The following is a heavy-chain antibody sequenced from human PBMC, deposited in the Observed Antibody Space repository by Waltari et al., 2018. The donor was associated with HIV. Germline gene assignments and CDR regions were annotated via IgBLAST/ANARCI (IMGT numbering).Heavy chain of an antibody. D-gene: IGHD1-1*01. J-gene: IGHJ4*02. CDR2: IKSRSAGGTT. V-gene: IGHV3-15*01. CDR3: ATAGSTGTTRGY. Sequence: EVQLVESGGGLVKPGGSLRLSCAASGFNFTNAWMSWVRQAPGKGLEGVCRIKSRSAGGTTDYAAPVKGRCTISRDYSKDSLYLQVNSLKTDDTAVYYCATAGSTGTTRGYWGQGTLVTVSS. CDR1: GFNFTNAW.